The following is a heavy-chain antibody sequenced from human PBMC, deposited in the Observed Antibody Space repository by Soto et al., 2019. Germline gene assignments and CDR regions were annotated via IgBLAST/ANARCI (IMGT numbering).Heavy chain of an antibody. D-gene: IGHD2-2*02. CDR2: IKPDGSEK. V-gene: IGHV3-7*01. Sequence: EVQLVESGGGLVQPGGSLRLSCAASAFTFSSYWMTWVRQAPGKGLEWVANIKPDGSEKYYVDSVKGRFTISRDNAKNSLYLQMSSLRAEDTAVYYCARDRYCSSTSCYTPNDYWGQGPLVTVSS. CDR3: ARDRYCSSTSCYTPNDY. J-gene: IGHJ4*02. CDR1: AFTFSSYW.